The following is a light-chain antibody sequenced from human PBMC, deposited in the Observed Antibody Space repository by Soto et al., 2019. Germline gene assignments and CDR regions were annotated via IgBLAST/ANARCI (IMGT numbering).Light chain of an antibody. CDR1: SSDVGSYNL. V-gene: IGLV2-23*01. CDR3: CSYAGSITFVV. CDR2: EGS. Sequence: QSALTQPASVSGSPGQSITISCTGTSSDVGSYNLVSWYQQHPGKAPKLMIYEGSKRPSGVSNRFSGSKSGNTASLTISGVQADDEADYYCCSYAGSITFVVFGGGTKVTVL. J-gene: IGLJ2*01.